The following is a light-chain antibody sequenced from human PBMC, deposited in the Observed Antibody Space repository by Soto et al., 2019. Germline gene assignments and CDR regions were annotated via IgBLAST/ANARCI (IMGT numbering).Light chain of an antibody. V-gene: IGLV4-69*01. CDR3: QTGGTGIGV. CDR1: SGHSSYA. Sequence: QLVLTQSPSASASLGASVKLTCTLSSGHSSYAIAWHQQQPEKGPRYLMKVNSDGSHSKGDGIPDRFSGSSSGAERYLTISSLQSEDEADYYCQTGGTGIGVFGGGTKLTVL. J-gene: IGLJ3*02. CDR2: VNSDGSH.